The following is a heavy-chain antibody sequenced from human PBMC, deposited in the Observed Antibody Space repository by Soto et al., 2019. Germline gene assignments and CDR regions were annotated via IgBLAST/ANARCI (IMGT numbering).Heavy chain of an antibody. CDR3: ANGGPGDY. Sequence: GGSLRLSCAASGFTFSSYGMHWVRQAPGKGLEWVAVISYDGSNKYYADSVKGRFTISRDNSKNTLYLQMNSLRAEDTAVYYCANGGPGDYWGQGTLVTVSS. D-gene: IGHD3-10*01. J-gene: IGHJ4*02. V-gene: IGHV3-30*18. CDR2: ISYDGSNK. CDR1: GFTFSSYG.